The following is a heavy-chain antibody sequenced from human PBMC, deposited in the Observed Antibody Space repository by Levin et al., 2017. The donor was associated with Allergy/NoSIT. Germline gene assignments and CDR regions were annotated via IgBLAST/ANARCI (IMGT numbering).Heavy chain of an antibody. CDR2: ISGSGGST. Sequence: GGSLRLSCAASGFTFSSYAMSWVRQAPGKGLEWVSAISGSGGSTYYADSVKGRFTISRDNSKNTLYLQMNSLRAEDTAVYYCAKDRLSSTLPYDAFDIWGQGTMVTVSS. CDR3: AKDRLSSTLPYDAFDI. D-gene: IGHD6-13*01. V-gene: IGHV3-23*01. J-gene: IGHJ3*02. CDR1: GFTFSSYA.